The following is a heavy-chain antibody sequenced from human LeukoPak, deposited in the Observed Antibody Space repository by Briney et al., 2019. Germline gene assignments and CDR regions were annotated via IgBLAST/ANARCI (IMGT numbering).Heavy chain of an antibody. D-gene: IGHD6-19*01. V-gene: IGHV3-30*18. CDR2: ISYDGSNK. J-gene: IGHJ4*02. Sequence: GGSLRLSCAASGFTFSSYGMHWVRQAPGKGLEWVAVISYDGSNKYYADSVKGRFTISRDNSKNTLYLQMNSLRAEDTAVYYCAKGPDSSGYPPVDYWGQGTLVTVSS. CDR1: GFTFSSYG. CDR3: AKGPDSSGYPPVDY.